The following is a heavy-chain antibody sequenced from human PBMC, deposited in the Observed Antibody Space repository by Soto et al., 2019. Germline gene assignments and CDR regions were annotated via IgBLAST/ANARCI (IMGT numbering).Heavy chain of an antibody. D-gene: IGHD6-19*01. J-gene: IGHJ5*02. CDR2: ISGSGGST. CDR3: AKAREIAVAGHH. Sequence: EVQLLESGGGLVQPGGSLRLSCAASGFTFSSYAMSWVRQAPGKGLESVSAISGSGGSTYYADSVKGRFTISRDNSKNTLYLQMNSLRAEDSAVYYCAKAREIAVAGHHWGQGTLVTVSS. CDR1: GFTFSSYA. V-gene: IGHV3-23*01.